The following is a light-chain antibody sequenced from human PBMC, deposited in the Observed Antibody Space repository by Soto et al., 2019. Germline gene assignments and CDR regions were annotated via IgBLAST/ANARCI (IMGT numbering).Light chain of an antibody. CDR2: DAS. CDR1: QAIRSR. Sequence: DTQLTQSPSSVSASVGDRVTITCRASQAIRSRLAWYQQKLGKAPNLLIYDASTLQGGVPSRFRGSGSGTDFTLTINGLQPEDFATYYCQQANSFPLTFGGGTKVDIK. CDR3: QQANSFPLT. J-gene: IGKJ4*01. V-gene: IGKV1D-12*01.